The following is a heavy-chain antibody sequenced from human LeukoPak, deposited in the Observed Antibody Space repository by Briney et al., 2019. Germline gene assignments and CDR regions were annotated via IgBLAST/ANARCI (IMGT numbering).Heavy chain of an antibody. J-gene: IGHJ4*02. CDR1: GFSVSGYW. V-gene: IGHV3-7*01. CDR3: AREWQGGIAAAGTRIEGDC. CDR2: IKQDGSEK. D-gene: IGHD6-13*01. Sequence: GGSLRLSCTVSGFSVSGYWMTWVRQAPGKGLEWVANIKQDGSEKDYVDSVKGRFTIYRDNAENSLFLQMNSLRVEDTAVYYCAREWQGGIAAAGTRIEGDCWGQGTLVAVSS.